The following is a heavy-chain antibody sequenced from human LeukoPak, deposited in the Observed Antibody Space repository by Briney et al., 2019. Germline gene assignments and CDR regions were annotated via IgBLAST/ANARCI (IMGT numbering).Heavy chain of an antibody. CDR2: IRSRANRYAA. Sequence: GGSLRLSCAASGFTFDDSAVHWVRQASGKGLEWVGRIRSRANRYAAAYAASVKGRFALSRDDSKNTAYLQMNSLTTEDTAVYYCTREQVVGDFDYWGQGTLDTVSS. CDR1: GFTFDDSA. D-gene: IGHD6-6*01. V-gene: IGHV3-73*01. CDR3: TREQVVGDFDY. J-gene: IGHJ4*02.